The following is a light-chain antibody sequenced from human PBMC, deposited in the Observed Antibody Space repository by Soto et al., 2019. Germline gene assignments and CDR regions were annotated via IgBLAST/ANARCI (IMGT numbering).Light chain of an antibody. Sequence: EIVLTQSTGTLSLSPGERATLSCRASQSVSSDYLAWYQQKPGQAPRLLIYATSSRATGIPDRFSGSASGTDFTLTISRLETEDFEVFYCQQYGISPYTFGQGTKLEIK. CDR3: QQYGISPYT. V-gene: IGKV3-20*01. CDR2: ATS. CDR1: QSVSSDY. J-gene: IGKJ2*01.